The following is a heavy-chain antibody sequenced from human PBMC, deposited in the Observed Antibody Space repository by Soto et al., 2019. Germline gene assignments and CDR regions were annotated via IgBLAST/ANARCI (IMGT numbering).Heavy chain of an antibody. J-gene: IGHJ4*02. V-gene: IGHV4-59*01. CDR3: ASGGATRIDY. Sequence: SETLSLTCTVSGGSISSYYWSWIRQPTGKGLEWIAYIYYSGSTNYNPSLKSRVTISVDTSKNQFSLKLSSVTAADTAVYYCASGGATRIDYWGQGTLVTVSS. CDR2: IYYSGST. D-gene: IGHD1-26*01. CDR1: GGSISSYY.